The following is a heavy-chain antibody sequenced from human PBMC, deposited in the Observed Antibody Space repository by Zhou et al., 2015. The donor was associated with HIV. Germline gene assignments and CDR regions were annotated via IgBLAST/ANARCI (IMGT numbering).Heavy chain of an antibody. D-gene: IGHD3-16*01. V-gene: IGHV3-30*03. CDR1: GFTFSVYG. CDR3: ASWGSSHYFDY. CDR2: ISVDGSNQ. J-gene: IGHJ4*02. Sequence: QVHLVESGGGVVQPGRSLRLSCAAAGFTFSVYGMHWVRQAPGKGLEWVAAISVDGSNQYYADSVKGRFTISRDISKNPLYLQMDSLRAEDTAVYYCASWGSSHYFDYWGQGTLVTVSS.